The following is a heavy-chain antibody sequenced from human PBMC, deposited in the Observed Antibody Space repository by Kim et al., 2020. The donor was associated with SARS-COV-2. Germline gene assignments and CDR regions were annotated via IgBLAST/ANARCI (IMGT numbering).Heavy chain of an antibody. V-gene: IGHV3-23*01. CDR2: ISGSGGST. CDR3: AKTNYDSSGYWVSYYFDS. CDR1: GFTFSSYA. D-gene: IGHD3-22*01. J-gene: IGHJ4*02. Sequence: GGSLRLSCAASGFTFSSYAMSWVRQAPGKGLEWVSAISGSGGSTYYADSVKGRFTISRDNSKNTLYLQMNSLRAEDTAVYYCAKTNYDSSGYWVSYYFDSWGQEGLGTVSS.